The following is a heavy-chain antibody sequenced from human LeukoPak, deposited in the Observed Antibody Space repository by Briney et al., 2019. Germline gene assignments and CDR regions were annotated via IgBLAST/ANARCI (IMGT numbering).Heavy chain of an antibody. CDR3: ARDWPARIAAAGGHVGWFDP. V-gene: IGHV4-59*01. Sequence: SETLSLTCTVSGGSISSYYWSWIRQPPGKGLEWIGYIYYSGSTNYNPSLKSRVTISVDTSKNQFSLKLSSVTAADTAVYYCARDWPARIAAAGGHVGWFDPWGQGTLVTVSS. D-gene: IGHD6-13*01. CDR2: IYYSGST. CDR1: GGSISSYY. J-gene: IGHJ5*02.